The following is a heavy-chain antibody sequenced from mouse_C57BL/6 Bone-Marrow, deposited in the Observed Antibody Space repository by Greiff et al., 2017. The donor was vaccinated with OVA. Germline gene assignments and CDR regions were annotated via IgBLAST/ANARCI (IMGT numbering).Heavy chain of an antibody. D-gene: IGHD2-4*01. J-gene: IGHJ1*03. CDR3: ARGGVYLYDYDGDWYFDV. CDR2: IWTGGGT. CDR1: GFSLTSYA. V-gene: IGHV2-9-1*01. Sequence: QVQLKESGPGLVAPSQRLSITCTVSGFSLTSYAISWVRQPPGKGLEWLGVIWTGGGTNYNSALKSRLSISKDNSKSQVFLKMNSLQTDDTARYYGARGGVYLYDYDGDWYFDVWGTGTTVTVSS.